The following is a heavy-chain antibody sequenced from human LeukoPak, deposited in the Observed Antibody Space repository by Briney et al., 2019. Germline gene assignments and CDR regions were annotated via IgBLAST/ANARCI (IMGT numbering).Heavy chain of an antibody. CDR3: ARGRRFGEFPFDY. CDR2: IYYSGST. CDR1: GGSISSYY. V-gene: IGHV4-59*12. J-gene: IGHJ4*02. Sequence: SETLSLTCTVSGGSISSYYWSWIRQPPGKGLEWIGYIYYSGSTNYNPSLKSRVTISVDTSKNQFSLKLSSVTAADTAVYYCARGRRFGEFPFDYWGQGTLVTVSS. D-gene: IGHD3-10*01.